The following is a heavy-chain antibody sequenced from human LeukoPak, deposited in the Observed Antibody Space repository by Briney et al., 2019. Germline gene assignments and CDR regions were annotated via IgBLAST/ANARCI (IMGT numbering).Heavy chain of an antibody. D-gene: IGHD3-10*01. Sequence: ASVKVSCMASGYTFTSYGISWVRQAPGQGLEWMGWISAYNGNTNYAQKLQGRVTMTTDTSTSTAYMELRSLRSDDTAVYYCARDYNGSGSYHFDYWGQGTLVTVSS. CDR3: ARDYNGSGSYHFDY. CDR2: ISAYNGNT. CDR1: GYTFTSYG. V-gene: IGHV1-18*01. J-gene: IGHJ4*02.